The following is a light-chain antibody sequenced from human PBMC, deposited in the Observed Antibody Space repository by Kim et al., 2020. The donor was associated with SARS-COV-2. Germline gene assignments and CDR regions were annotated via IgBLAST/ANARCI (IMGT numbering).Light chain of an antibody. Sequence: VSPGQTASSSCSGDEWGDKYACWYQQKPGQSPVLVIYQDSKRPSGIPERFSGSNSGNTATLTIGGTQAMDEADYYCQAWDSSTGVFGGGTQLTVL. CDR2: QDS. CDR3: QAWDSSTGV. J-gene: IGLJ3*02. V-gene: IGLV3-1*01. CDR1: EWGDKY.